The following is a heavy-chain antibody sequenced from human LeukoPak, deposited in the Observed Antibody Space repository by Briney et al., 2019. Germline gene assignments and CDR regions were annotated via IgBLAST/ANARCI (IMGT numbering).Heavy chain of an antibody. V-gene: IGHV1-24*01. J-gene: IGHJ4*02. CDR2: FDPEDGET. CDR1: GYTLTELS. Sequence: EASVKVSCKVSGYTLTELSMHWVRQAPGKGLEWMGGFDPEDGETIYAQKFQGRVTMTEDTSTDTAYMELSSLRSEDTAVYYCATAGDYSNYVGFDYWGQGTLVTVSS. D-gene: IGHD4-11*01. CDR3: ATAGDYSNYVGFDY.